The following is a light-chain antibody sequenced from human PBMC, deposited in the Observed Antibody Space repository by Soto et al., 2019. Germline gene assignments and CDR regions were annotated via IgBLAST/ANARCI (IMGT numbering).Light chain of an antibody. V-gene: IGKV3-11*01. CDR1: QSVTNY. CDR3: QQRNNWPWT. CDR2: DVS. J-gene: IGKJ1*01. Sequence: EIVLTQSPGTLSLSPGESATLSCRASQSVTNYLAWYQHKPGQAPRLLIYDVSNRATGIPARFSGSGSGADFTLTISGLEPEDFAVYYCQQRNNWPWTFGQGTKVDIK.